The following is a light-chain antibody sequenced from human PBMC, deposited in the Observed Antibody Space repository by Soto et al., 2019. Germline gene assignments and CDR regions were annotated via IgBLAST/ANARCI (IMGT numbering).Light chain of an antibody. J-gene: IGLJ3*02. CDR2: EVS. V-gene: IGLV2-14*01. CDR1: SSDVGGYNY. CDR3: SSYTSSSTRV. Sequence: QYALTQPASVSGSPGQSITISCTGTSSDVGGYNYVSWYQQHPGKAPKLMICEVSNRPSGVSNRFSGSKSGNTASLTISGLQAEDEADYYCSSYTSSSTRVFGGGTKLTVL.